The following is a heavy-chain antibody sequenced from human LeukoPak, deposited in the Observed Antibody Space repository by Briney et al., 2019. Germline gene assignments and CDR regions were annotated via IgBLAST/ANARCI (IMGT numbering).Heavy chain of an antibody. CDR2: INSDGSST. Sequence: GGSLRLPCAASGFTFSTYWLHWVRHAPGKGLVWVSRINSDGSSTTYADSVKGRFTISRDNAKNTLYLQMNSLRAEDTAFYYCAREEYDILTGCLDYWGQGTLVTVSS. J-gene: IGHJ4*02. V-gene: IGHV3-74*01. CDR1: GFTFSTYW. D-gene: IGHD3-9*01. CDR3: AREEYDILTGCLDY.